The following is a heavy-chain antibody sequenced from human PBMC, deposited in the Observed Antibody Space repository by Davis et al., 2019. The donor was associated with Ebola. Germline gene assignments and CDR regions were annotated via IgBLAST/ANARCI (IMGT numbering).Heavy chain of an antibody. CDR3: AKKGLTTTDFDS. Sequence: PGGSLRLSCAASGFTFSNYAMHWVRQAPGKGLEWVAVVSHSERERFYADSVKGRFTISRDNSKSTLFLEMNSLRAEDTAVYYCAKKGLTTTDFDSWGQGTLVTVSS. CDR2: VSHSERER. D-gene: IGHD1-1*01. J-gene: IGHJ4*02. CDR1: GFTFSNYA. V-gene: IGHV3-30*04.